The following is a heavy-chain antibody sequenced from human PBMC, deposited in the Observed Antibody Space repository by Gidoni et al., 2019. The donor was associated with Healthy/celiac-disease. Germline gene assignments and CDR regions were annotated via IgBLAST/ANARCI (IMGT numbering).Heavy chain of an antibody. V-gene: IGHV3-30*18. CDR3: AKVDLGGGSCYSCSEDWYFDL. Sequence: QVQLVESGGGVVQPGRSLRLSCAASGFTFSSYGMHWVRQAPGKGLEWVAVISYDGSNKYYADSVKGRFTISRDNSKNTLYLQMNSLRAEDTAVYYCAKVDLGGGSCYSCSEDWYFDLWGRGTLVTVSS. J-gene: IGHJ2*01. D-gene: IGHD2-15*01. CDR1: GFTFSSYG. CDR2: ISYDGSNK.